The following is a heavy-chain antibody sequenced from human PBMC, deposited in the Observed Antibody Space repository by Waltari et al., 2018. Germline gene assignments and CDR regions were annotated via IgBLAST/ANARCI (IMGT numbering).Heavy chain of an antibody. CDR2: ISSSSSTI. Sequence: EVQLVESGGGLVQPGGSLRLSCAASGFTFSSYSMNWVRQAPGKGLEWVSYISSSSSTIYYADSVKGRFTISRDNAKNSLYRQMNSLRAEDTAVYYCARAPAEVPLKPREYFQHWGQGTLVTVSS. V-gene: IGHV3-48*01. CDR3: ARAPAEVPLKPREYFQH. CDR1: GFTFSSYS. J-gene: IGHJ1*01. D-gene: IGHD2-2*01.